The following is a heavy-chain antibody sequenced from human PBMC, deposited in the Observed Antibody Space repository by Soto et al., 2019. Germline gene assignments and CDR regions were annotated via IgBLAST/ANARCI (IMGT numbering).Heavy chain of an antibody. CDR3: AREYYGTTTWIDY. CDR1: GGALSTYA. D-gene: IGHD1-7*01. J-gene: IGHJ4*02. Sequence: QVQLEQSGAEVKKPGSSVKVSCKASGGALSTYAISWVRQAPGQGLEWMGGVIPIFGPPNYAKKFQGRVTITADESTNTAYMELNTLRFKDTAVYYCAREYYGTTTWIDYWGQGTLVAVSS. CDR2: VIPIFGPP. V-gene: IGHV1-69*01.